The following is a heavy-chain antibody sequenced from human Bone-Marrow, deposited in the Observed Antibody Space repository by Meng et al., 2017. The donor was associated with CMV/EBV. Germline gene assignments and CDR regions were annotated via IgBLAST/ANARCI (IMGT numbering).Heavy chain of an antibody. J-gene: IGHJ4*02. Sequence: QVQPVKSGAEVKRPGASVKVSCKASGYTFTGYYMHWVRQAPGQGLEWMGWINPNSGGTNYAKKFQGRVTMTRDTSISTAYMELSRLRSDDTAVYYCARGRIPAIPLDYWGQGTLVTVSS. CDR1: GYTFTGYY. D-gene: IGHD2-2*01. CDR2: INPNSGGT. V-gene: IGHV1-2*02. CDR3: ARGRIPAIPLDY.